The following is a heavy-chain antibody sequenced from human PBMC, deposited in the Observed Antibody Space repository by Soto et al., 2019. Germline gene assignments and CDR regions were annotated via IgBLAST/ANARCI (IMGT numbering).Heavy chain of an antibody. V-gene: IGHV3-23*01. J-gene: IGHJ4*02. D-gene: IGHD6-25*01. CDR2: ISGSGGTT. CDR3: AKFFVETGGSSGWPWSFHY. CDR1: GFTFSSYA. Sequence: EVQLLESGGGLVQPGRSLRLSCAASGFTFSSYAMSWVRQAPGKGLEWVSAISGSGGTTYYADSVKGRFTISRDNCMNTLFLQMNSVRAEDTAVYYCAKFFVETGGSSGWPWSFHYWGQGTLVTVSS.